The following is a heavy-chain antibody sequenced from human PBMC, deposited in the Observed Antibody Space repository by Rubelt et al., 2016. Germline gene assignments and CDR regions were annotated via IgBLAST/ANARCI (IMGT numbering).Heavy chain of an antibody. Sequence: QLQLQESGPGLVKPSETLSLTCTVSGGSISSSSYYWGWIRQPPGKGLEWIGSVYYSGSTYYNPSLKSRVTISIDTSKNQFYLKLGSVTAAETAVYYCARPDGVGTTWYWGQGTLVTVSS. D-gene: IGHD1-26*01. V-gene: IGHV4-39*01. CDR2: VYYSGST. J-gene: IGHJ4*02. CDR1: GGSISSSSYY. CDR3: ARPDGVGTTWY.